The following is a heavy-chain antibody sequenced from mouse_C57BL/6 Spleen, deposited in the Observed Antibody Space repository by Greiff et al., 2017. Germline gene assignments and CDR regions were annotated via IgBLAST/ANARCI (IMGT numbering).Heavy chain of an antibody. CDR2: IAPANGNT. CDR3: AREGLYYDYGGWYFDV. Sequence: EVQLQQSVAELVRPGASVKLSCTASGFNIKNTYMHWVKQRTEQGLEWIGRIAPANGNTKYAPKLQGKATITADTSSTTAYLLLSSLTSEDTAIYYCAREGLYYDYGGWYFDVWGTETTVTVSS. D-gene: IGHD2-4*01. J-gene: IGHJ1*03. CDR1: GFNIKNTY. V-gene: IGHV14-3*01.